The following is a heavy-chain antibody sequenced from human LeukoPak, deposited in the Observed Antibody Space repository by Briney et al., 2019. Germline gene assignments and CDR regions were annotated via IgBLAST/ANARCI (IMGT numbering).Heavy chain of an antibody. J-gene: IGHJ4*02. V-gene: IGHV3-15*01. Sequence: GGSLRLSCAASGFTFSNAWMSWVRQAPGKGLEWVGRIKSKTDGGATDYAAPVKGRFTISRDVSKNTLYLQMNSLKTEDTAVYYCTTDGVVAATTGYFDYWGQGTLVTVSS. CDR1: GFTFSNAW. CDR2: IKSKTDGGAT. CDR3: TTDGVVAATTGYFDY. D-gene: IGHD2-15*01.